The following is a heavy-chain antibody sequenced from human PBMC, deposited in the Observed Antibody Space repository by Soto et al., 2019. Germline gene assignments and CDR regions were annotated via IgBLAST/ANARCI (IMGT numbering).Heavy chain of an antibody. CDR2: IYHSGDT. CDR1: GGSISSGPYS. CDR3: ARGGRKLHLWQPFDY. V-gene: IGHV4-30-2*01. Sequence: SEPLSLTWTVAGGSISSGPYSWSWIRQPPGKGLEWIGYIYHSGDTYYNPSLKSRVTISLDRSKNQFSLNLTSVTAADTAVYYCARGGRKLHLWQPFDYWGQGTWVTVSS. D-gene: IGHD5-18*01. J-gene: IGHJ4*02.